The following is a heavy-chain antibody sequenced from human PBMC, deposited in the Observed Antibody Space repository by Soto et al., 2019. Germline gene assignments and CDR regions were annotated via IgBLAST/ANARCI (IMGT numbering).Heavy chain of an antibody. CDR3: ATSRPNLTGYPFDY. D-gene: IGHD3-9*01. CDR2: IIPVIDKA. V-gene: IGHV1-69*02. J-gene: IGHJ4*02. CDR1: GGTFSTYS. Sequence: QVQLVQSGAAVKEPGSSVKVSCKASGGTFSTYSITWVRQAPGQGLEWMGRIIPVIDKANYAQKFQGRVTITADKSTSTVYMEQSSLRSEDTAVYYCATSRPNLTGYPFDYWGQGTLVTVSS.